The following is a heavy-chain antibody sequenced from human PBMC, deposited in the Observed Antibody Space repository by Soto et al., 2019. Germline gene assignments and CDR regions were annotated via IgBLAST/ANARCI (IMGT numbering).Heavy chain of an antibody. J-gene: IGHJ6*02. D-gene: IGHD5-18*01. CDR3: ARGRGYSYGYITNYYYGMDV. V-gene: IGHV4-34*01. CDR1: GGSFSGYY. CDR2: INHSGST. Sequence: PSETLSLTCAVYGGSFSGYYWSWIRQPPGKGLEWIGEINHSGSTNYNPSLKSRVTISVDTSKNQFSLKLSSVTAADTAVYYCARGRGYSYGYITNYYYGMDVWGQGTTV.